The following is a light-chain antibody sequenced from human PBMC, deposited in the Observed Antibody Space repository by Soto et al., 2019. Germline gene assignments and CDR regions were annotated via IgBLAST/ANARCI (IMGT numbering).Light chain of an antibody. CDR2: AES. J-gene: IGKJ3*01. Sequence: DIQMTQSPSSLSAAGDDCVTITCRARQSFNSYLNWYQQKPWEAPKPLISAESILQSRVPSRFSGSGSGTDFTLTNSSLQPAEIATYYCLQRYSTPLFTFGPGTKVDIK. CDR1: QSFNSY. CDR3: LQRYSTPLFT. V-gene: IGKV1-39*01.